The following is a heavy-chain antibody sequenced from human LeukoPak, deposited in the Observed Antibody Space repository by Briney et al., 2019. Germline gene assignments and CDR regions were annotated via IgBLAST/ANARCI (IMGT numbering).Heavy chain of an antibody. J-gene: IGHJ4*02. V-gene: IGHV1-18*01. Sequence: ASVKVSCKASGYTFTRYGINWVRQAPGQGLEWVGWISVYNDATSYAQKLQGRVSLTTDPSTNTAYMELSSLRSDDTAIYYCARRTLDSSGYVFGHPTEPFYFDFWGQGTLVTVSS. CDR2: ISVYNDAT. D-gene: IGHD3-22*01. CDR1: GYTFTRYG. CDR3: ARRTLDSSGYVFGHPTEPFYFDF.